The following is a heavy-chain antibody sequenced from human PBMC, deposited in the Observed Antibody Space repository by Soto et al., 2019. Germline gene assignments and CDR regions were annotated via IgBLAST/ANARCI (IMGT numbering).Heavy chain of an antibody. D-gene: IGHD2-15*01. V-gene: IGHV3-21*01. CDR2: ISSSSSYI. Sequence: EVQLVESGGGLVKPGGSLRLSCAASGFTFSSYSMNWVRQAPGKGLEWVSSISSSSSYIYYADSVKGRFTISRDNAKNSLYLQMNSLRAEDTAVYYCARDYGLHGGNPGAFDIWGQGTMVTVSS. CDR1: GFTFSSYS. CDR3: ARDYGLHGGNPGAFDI. J-gene: IGHJ3*02.